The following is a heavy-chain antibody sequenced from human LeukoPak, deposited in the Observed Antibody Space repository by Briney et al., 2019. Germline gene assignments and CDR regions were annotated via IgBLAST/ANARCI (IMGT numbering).Heavy chain of an antibody. V-gene: IGHV3-30*04. CDR2: IPYDGSNK. J-gene: IGHJ4*02. CDR3: ARAEGYGGELDS. Sequence: GGSLRLSCAASGFTFSTYAMHWVRQAPGKGLEGVAVIPYDGSNKYYADSVKGRFTISRENSKNRLYLQMNRLRAEDTAVYYCARAEGYGGELDSWGQGTLVTVSS. CDR1: GFTFSTYA. D-gene: IGHD4-23*01.